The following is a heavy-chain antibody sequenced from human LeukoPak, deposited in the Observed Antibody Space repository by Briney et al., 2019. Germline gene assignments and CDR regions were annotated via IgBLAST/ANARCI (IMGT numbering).Heavy chain of an antibody. D-gene: IGHD5-12*01. CDR3: ASSRGYSGYAADY. CDR1: GGSISSGDYY. V-gene: IGHV4-30-4*01. Sequence: PSQTLSLTCTVSGGSISSGDYYWSWIRQPPGKGLEWIGYIYYSGSTYYNPSLKSRVTISVDTSKNQFSLKLSSVTAADTAVYYCASSRGYSGYAADYWGQGTLVTVSS. J-gene: IGHJ4*02. CDR2: IYYSGST.